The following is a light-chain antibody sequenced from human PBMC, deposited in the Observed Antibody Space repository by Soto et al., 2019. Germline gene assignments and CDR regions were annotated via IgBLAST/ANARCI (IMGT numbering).Light chain of an antibody. Sequence: EIVLTQSPGTLSLSPGERATLYCRASQSVSSSYLAWYQQNPGQAPRLLIYGASSRATGIPDRLSCSGSGTDFTLTISRLEPEEFAGDYCQQYGSSPRTFGGGTKVDIK. J-gene: IGKJ4*01. V-gene: IGKV3-20*01. CDR2: GAS. CDR1: QSVSSSY. CDR3: QQYGSSPRT.